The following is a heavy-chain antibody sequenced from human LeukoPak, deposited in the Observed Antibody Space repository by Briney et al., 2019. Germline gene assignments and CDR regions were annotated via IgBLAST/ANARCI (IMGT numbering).Heavy chain of an antibody. Sequence: PSETLSLTCTVSGGSMSSYYWSWIRQPPGKGLEWIGYIYYSGSTNYNPSLKSRVTISEDTSKNQFSLKLSSVTAADTAVYYCVSHSSWYGWFDPWGQGTLVTVSS. V-gene: IGHV4-59*01. CDR2: IYYSGST. J-gene: IGHJ5*02. CDR1: GGSMSSYY. CDR3: VSHSSWYGWFDP. D-gene: IGHD6-13*01.